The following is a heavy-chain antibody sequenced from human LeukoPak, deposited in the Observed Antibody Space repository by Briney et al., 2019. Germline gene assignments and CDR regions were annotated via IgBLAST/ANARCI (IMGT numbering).Heavy chain of an antibody. V-gene: IGHV4-59*01. D-gene: IGHD4-17*01. CDR3: ARARLGDYGIDY. J-gene: IGHJ4*02. CDR1: GGSISSYY. CDR2: IYYSGST. Sequence: SETLSLTCTVSGGSISSYYWSWIRQPPGKGLEWIGYIYYSGSTNYNPSLKSRVTISVDTSKNQFSLKLSSVTAADTAVYYCARARLGDYGIDYWGQGTLVTVSS.